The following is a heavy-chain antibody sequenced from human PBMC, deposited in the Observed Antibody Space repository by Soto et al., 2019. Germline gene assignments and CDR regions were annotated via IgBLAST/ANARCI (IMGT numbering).Heavy chain of an antibody. CDR3: ARHVPAAGYYYGMDV. V-gene: IGHV1-69*12. CDR1: GGTFSSYA. D-gene: IGHD2-2*01. CDR2: FFPIFGAA. J-gene: IGHJ6*02. Sequence: QVQLVQSGAEVKKPGSSVKVSCKASGGTFSSYAISWVRQAPGQGLEWMGGFFPIFGAANYAQKFQGRVTITADESTCTAYMELSSLRSEDTAVYYCARHVPAAGYYYGMDVWGQGTTVTVSS.